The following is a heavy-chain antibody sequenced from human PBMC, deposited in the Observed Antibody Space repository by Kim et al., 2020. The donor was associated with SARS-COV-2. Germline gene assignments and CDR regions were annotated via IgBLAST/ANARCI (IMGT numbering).Heavy chain of an antibody. V-gene: IGHV3-23*01. CDR1: GFTFSDYA. CDR3: AKGRTWNYFDY. J-gene: IGHJ4*02. CDR2: ISYGGTNT. Sequence: GGSLRLSCAASGFTFSDYAMSWVRQAPGKGLEWVSGISYGGTNTPYADSVKGRFTISRDNSNNTLYLQMNSLRAEDTAKYYCAKGRTWNYFDYWGQGILVTVSS. D-gene: IGHD1-1*01.